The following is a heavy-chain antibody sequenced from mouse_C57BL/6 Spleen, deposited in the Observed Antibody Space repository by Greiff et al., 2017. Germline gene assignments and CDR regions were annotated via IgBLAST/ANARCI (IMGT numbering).Heavy chain of an antibody. D-gene: IGHD3-3*01. CDR1: GYTFTDYN. CDR3: ARGGRDFAY. V-gene: IGHV1-18*01. CDR2: INPNNGGT. J-gene: IGHJ3*01. Sequence: EVKLMESGPELVKPGASVKIPCKASGYTFTDYNMDWVKQSHGKSLEWIGDINPNNGGTIYNQKFKGKATLTVDKSSSTAYMELRSLTSEDTAVYYCARGGRDFAYWGQGTLVTVSA.